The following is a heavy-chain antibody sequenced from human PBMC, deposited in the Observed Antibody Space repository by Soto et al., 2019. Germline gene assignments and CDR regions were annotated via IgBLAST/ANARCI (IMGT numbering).Heavy chain of an antibody. V-gene: IGHV1-18*01. J-gene: IGHJ3*02. CDR2: ISPYNGNT. CDR3: ARDQTKGLTDAFDI. D-gene: IGHD5-12*01. CDR1: GYTFISYG. Sequence: HVQLVQSGADVKKPGASLKVSCKASGYTFISYGVSWVRQAPGQGLEWLGWISPYNGNTNYAQKFQGRITMTTDTSTSTVYRDLRSLRTDDTAVYYCARDQTKGLTDAFDIWGHGTMVVVSS.